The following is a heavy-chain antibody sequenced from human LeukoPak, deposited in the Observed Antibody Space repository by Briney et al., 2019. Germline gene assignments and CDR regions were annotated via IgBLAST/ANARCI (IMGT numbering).Heavy chain of an antibody. CDR1: GFTFSSYG. CDR2: ISYDGSNK. Sequence: GGSLRLSCAASGFTFSSYGIHWVRQAPGKGLEWVALISYDGSNKYYADSVKGRFTISRDNSKNTLYLQMNSLRAEDTAVYYCANENYYGSGNYPDYWGQGTLVTVSS. J-gene: IGHJ4*02. V-gene: IGHV3-30*18. CDR3: ANENYYGSGNYPDY. D-gene: IGHD3-10*01.